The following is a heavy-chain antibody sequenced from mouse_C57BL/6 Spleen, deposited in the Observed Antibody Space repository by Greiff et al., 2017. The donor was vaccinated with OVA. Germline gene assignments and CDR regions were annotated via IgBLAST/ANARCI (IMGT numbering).Heavy chain of an antibody. Sequence: EVQLQQSGPELVKPGASVKIPCKASGYTFTDYNMDWVKQSHGKSLEWIGDINPNNGGTIYNQKFKGKATLTVDKSSSTAYMELRSLTSEDTAVYYCAKTAQNYYAMDYWGQGTSVTVSS. CDR3: AKTAQNYYAMDY. CDR1: GYTFTDYN. D-gene: IGHD3-2*02. J-gene: IGHJ4*01. V-gene: IGHV1-18*01. CDR2: INPNNGGT.